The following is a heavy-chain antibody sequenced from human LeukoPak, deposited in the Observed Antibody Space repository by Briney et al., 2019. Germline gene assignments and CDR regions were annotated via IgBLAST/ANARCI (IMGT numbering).Heavy chain of an antibody. CDR2: IKPDGSET. CDR3: ARDFRITYYYGSGSYYLDY. J-gene: IGHJ4*02. D-gene: IGHD3-10*01. V-gene: IGHV3-7*01. CDR1: GFTFSRYW. Sequence: GGSLRLSCAASGFTFSRYWMNWVRQAPGRGLEWVANIKPDGSETYYVDSVKGRFTISRDNAKNSLYLQMNSLRAEDTAVYYCARDFRITYYYGSGSYYLDYWGQGTLVTVSS.